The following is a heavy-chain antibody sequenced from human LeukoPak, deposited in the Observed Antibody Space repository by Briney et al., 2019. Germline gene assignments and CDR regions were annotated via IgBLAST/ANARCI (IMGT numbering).Heavy chain of an antibody. CDR1: GFTFPSHA. V-gene: IGHV3-23*01. CDR2: ISNYGDTT. J-gene: IGHJ4*02. CDR3: ARVAYDSSGYYPSNDY. Sequence: GGSLRLSCAASGFTFPSHAMSWVRQVSGKGLEWVSSISNYGDTTYHADSVKGRFTISRDNSKNTLYLQMNSLRAEDTAVYYCARVAYDSSGYYPSNDYWGQGTLVTVSS. D-gene: IGHD3-22*01.